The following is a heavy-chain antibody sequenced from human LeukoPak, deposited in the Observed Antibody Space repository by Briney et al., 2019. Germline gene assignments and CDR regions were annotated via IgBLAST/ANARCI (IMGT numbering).Heavy chain of an antibody. V-gene: IGHV3-74*01. CDR3: ARGGITFGGVIVNPELDS. Sequence: PGGSLRLSCAASGFTFSSYWMHWVRQAPGKGLVWVSRINSDGSSTSYADSVKGRFTISRDNAKNTLYLQMNSLRAEDTAVYYCARGGITFGGVIVNPELDSWGQGTLVTVSS. J-gene: IGHJ4*02. CDR1: GFTFSSYW. D-gene: IGHD3-16*02. CDR2: INSDGSST.